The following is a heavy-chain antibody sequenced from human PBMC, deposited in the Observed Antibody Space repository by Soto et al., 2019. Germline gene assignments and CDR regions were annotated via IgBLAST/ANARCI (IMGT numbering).Heavy chain of an antibody. CDR2: IIPIFGTA. V-gene: IGHV1-69*13. Sequence: SVKVSCKASGGTFSSYAISWVRQAPGQGLEWMGGIIPIFGTANYAQKFQGRVTITADESTSTAYMELSSLRSEDTAVYYCAREDIVVVVAATTTHYYYGMDVWGQGTTVTVSS. CDR3: AREDIVVVVAATTTHYYYGMDV. CDR1: GGTFSSYA. D-gene: IGHD2-15*01. J-gene: IGHJ6*02.